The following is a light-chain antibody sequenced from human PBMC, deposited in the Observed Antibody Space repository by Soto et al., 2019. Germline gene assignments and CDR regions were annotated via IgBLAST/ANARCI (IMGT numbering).Light chain of an antibody. CDR2: WSY. V-gene: IGKV4-1*01. CDR3: QQYYSTPLT. CDR1: QSVLYSSNNKNY. J-gene: IGKJ4*02. Sequence: DIVMTQSPDSLAVSLGERATINCKSSQSVLYSSNNKNYLAWYQQKPGQPPKLLIYWSYNRESGVPDRFSGSGSGTDFTLTIRSLQAEDVAVYYCQQYYSTPLTFGGGTKVEIK.